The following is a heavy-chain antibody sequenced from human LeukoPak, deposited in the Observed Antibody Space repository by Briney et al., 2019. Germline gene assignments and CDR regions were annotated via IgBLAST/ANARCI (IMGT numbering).Heavy chain of an antibody. CDR2: IYPADSDT. CDR3: ARQSRDGSKTRGYYFDY. CDR1: GYLFTHFW. Sequence: GESLKISRQVSGYLFTHFWIGRVRQMPGQGLESMGSIYPADSDTTYSPSFQGQVTISAGKSISTVYLQWSSLKASDTAMYYCARQSRDGSKTRGYYFDYWGQGTLVTVSS. V-gene: IGHV5-51*01. D-gene: IGHD3-10*01. J-gene: IGHJ4*02.